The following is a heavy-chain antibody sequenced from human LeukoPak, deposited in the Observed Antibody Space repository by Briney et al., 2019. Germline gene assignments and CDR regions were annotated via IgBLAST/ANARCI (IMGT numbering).Heavy chain of an antibody. CDR2: ISSSSNFT. CDR1: LVAPSVVTT. CDR3: ARSRLYSSGWYGFDY. J-gene: IGHJ4*02. V-gene: IGHV3-11*03. Sequence: GRSLCPSPALSLVAPSVVTTRRVSQAPGRGRERVLHISSSSNFTNHTNSEKGRITISRDNAKNSQYLQVKSLKAEDTAVYYCARSRLYSSGWYGFDYWGQGTLVTVSS. D-gene: IGHD6-19*01.